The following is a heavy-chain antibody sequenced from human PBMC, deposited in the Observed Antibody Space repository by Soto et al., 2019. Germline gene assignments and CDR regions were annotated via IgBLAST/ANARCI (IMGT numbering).Heavy chain of an antibody. CDR1: GGSISSGDYY. J-gene: IGHJ4*02. CDR3: ARGYGSSWYLGFIDY. CDR2: IYYSGST. Sequence: SETLSLTCTVSGGSISSGDYYWSWIRQPPGKGLEWIGYIYYSGSTYYNPSLKSRVTISVDTSKNQFSLKLSSVTAADTAVYYCARGYGSSWYLGFIDYWGQGTLVTVSS. V-gene: IGHV4-30-4*01. D-gene: IGHD6-13*01.